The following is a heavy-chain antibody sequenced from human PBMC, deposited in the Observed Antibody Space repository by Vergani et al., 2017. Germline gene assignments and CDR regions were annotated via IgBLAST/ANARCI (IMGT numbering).Heavy chain of an antibody. V-gene: IGHV4-59*01. CDR1: GGSISSYY. J-gene: IGHJ5*02. CDR2: IYYSGST. CDR3: ARDCCNYDFWSGSMYNWFDP. Sequence: QVQLQESGPGLVKPSETLSLTCTVSGGSISSYYWSWIRQPPGKGLEWIGYIYYSGSTNYNPSLQSRVTISVETSKNQFSLKLRSVTAADTAVYYCARDCCNYDFWSGSMYNWFDPWGQGTLVTVSS. D-gene: IGHD3-3*01.